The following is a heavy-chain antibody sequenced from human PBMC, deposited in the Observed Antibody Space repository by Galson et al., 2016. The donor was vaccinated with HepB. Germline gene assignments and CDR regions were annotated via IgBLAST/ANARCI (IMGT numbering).Heavy chain of an antibody. J-gene: IGHJ6*02. CDR1: GFSFSDYG. Sequence: SLRLSCAASGFSFSDYGMSWVRQAPGKGLEWVSTISGGDYSTYYADSVKGRFTISRDNSKNTLDLQMNSLRAEGTAIYYCAKGLQYYSYALDVWGQGTTVTVSS. CDR2: ISGGDYST. CDR3: AKGLQYYSYALDV. V-gene: IGHV3-23*01.